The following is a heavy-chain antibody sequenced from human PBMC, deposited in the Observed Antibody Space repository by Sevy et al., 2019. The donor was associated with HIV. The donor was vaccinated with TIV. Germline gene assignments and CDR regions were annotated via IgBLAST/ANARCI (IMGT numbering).Heavy chain of an antibody. Sequence: SETLSLTCSVSGGSISGRSYYWGWIRQPPGKGLEWIGNIYHTGSTYYNPSLKSRVTVSVDTSKKQFSLNLTSVTAADTAVYYCARGKGGLRPRWGYFDYWGQGTLVTVSS. D-gene: IGHD5-12*01. J-gene: IGHJ4*02. CDR1: GGSISGRSYY. CDR2: IYHTGST. CDR3: ARGKGGLRPRWGYFDY. V-gene: IGHV4-39*02.